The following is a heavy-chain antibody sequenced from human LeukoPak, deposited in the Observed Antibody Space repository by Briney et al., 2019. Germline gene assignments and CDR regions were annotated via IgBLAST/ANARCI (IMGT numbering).Heavy chain of an antibody. J-gene: IGHJ4*02. CDR2: INHNENT. V-gene: IGHV4-34*01. D-gene: IGHD3-9*01. CDR3: ARRPIYDILTGYYTYFDY. Sequence: PSETLSLTCVVSGGLFGGSYWSWIRQVPGKGLEWIGEINHNENTNYNPSLRTRVTILIDTSKNEFSLKMTSVSATDTAVYYCARRPIYDILTGYYTYFDYWGQGTLVTVSS. CDR1: GGLFGGSY.